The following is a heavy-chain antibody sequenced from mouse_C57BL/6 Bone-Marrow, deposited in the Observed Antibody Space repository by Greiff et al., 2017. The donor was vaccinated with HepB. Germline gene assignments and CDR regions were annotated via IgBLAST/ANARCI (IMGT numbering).Heavy chain of an antibody. Sequence: EVQLQQSGPELVKPGASVKISCKASGYTFTDYYMNWVKQSHGKSLEWIGDINPNNGGTSYNQKFKGKATLTVDKSSSTAYMELRSLTSEDSAVSYCAIRDYYGSSYYAMDYWGQGTSVTVSS. CDR2: INPNNGGT. CDR1: GYTFTDYY. V-gene: IGHV1-26*01. D-gene: IGHD1-1*01. J-gene: IGHJ4*01. CDR3: AIRDYYGSSYYAMDY.